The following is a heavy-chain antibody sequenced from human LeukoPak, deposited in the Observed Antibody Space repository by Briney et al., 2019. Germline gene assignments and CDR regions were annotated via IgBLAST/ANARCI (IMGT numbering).Heavy chain of an antibody. V-gene: IGHV3-15*01. CDR2: IKSITDGGKT. CDR3: TSGFGTPGYGMDV. Sequence: GGSLRLSCAASGFTFSNTWMNWVRQAPGKGLEWVGRIKSITDGGKTDYAAPVKGRFTISRDDSKNTLYLQMNSLKTEDTAVYYCTSGFGTPGYGMDVWGQGTTVTVSS. D-gene: IGHD3-10*01. J-gene: IGHJ6*02. CDR1: GFTFSNTW.